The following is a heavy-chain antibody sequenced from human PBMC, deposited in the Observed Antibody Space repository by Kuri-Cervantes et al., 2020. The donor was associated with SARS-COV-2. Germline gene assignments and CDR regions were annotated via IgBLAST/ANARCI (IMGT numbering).Heavy chain of an antibody. CDR1: GYTFTIYD. CDR2: MNPNSGNS. CDR3: ARDRSSSVVVPHPNSGMDV. Sequence: ASVKVSCKASGYTFTIYDINWVRQATGQGLEWMGWMNPNSGNSGYSQKCQGRVPITRDTSSSTAYMELRSLRSEDTAVYYCARDRSSSVVVPHPNSGMDVWGQGTTVTVSS. D-gene: IGHD2-2*01. V-gene: IGHV1-8*01. J-gene: IGHJ6*02.